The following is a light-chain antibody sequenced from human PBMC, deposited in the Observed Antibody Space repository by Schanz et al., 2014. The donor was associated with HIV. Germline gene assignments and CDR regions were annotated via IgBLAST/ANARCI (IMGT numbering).Light chain of an antibody. Sequence: QSALTQPPSASGTPGQRVTISCSGSSSNVGSNTVNWYQHLPGTAPKLLMYANNQRASGVPDRFSGSGSGTSASLAITGLRSEDEADYYCAAWDGSLNVWVFRGGTKLTVL. CDR3: AAWDGSLNVWV. V-gene: IGLV1-44*01. CDR1: SSNVGSNT. J-gene: IGLJ3*02. CDR2: ANN.